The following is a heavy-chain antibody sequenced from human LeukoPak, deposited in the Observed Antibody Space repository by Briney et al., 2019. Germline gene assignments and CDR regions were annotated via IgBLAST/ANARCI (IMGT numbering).Heavy chain of an antibody. J-gene: IGHJ4*02. Sequence: PSETLSLTCAVYGGSFSGYYWSWIRQPPGEGLEWIGEINHSGSTNYNPSLKSRVTISVDTSKNQFSLKLSSVTAADTAVYYCARGGVTYYYDSSGYPFDYWGQGTLVTVSS. CDR3: ARGGVTYYYDSSGYPFDY. CDR1: GGSFSGYY. V-gene: IGHV4-34*01. CDR2: INHSGST. D-gene: IGHD3-22*01.